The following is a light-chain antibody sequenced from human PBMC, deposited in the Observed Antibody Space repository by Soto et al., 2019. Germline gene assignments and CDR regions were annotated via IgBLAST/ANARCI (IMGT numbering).Light chain of an antibody. CDR1: HSVSSSY. CDR3: QQYGSSPPIT. J-gene: IGKJ5*01. Sequence: EIVLTQSPGTLSLSPGERATLSCRASHSVSSSYLAWYQQKPGQAPRLLIYGASSRATGIPDRFSGSGSGTDFTLPISRLEAEDFAMYYCQQYGSSPPITFGQGTRLEIK. V-gene: IGKV3-20*01. CDR2: GAS.